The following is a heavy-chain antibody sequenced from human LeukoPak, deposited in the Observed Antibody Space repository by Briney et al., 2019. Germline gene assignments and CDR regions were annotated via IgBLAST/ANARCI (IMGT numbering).Heavy chain of an antibody. D-gene: IGHD3-9*01. CDR2: IYYSGST. V-gene: IGHV4-61*01. Sequence: PSETLSLTCTVSGGSISSSSYYWGWIRQPPGKGLEWIGYIYYSGSTNYNPSLKSRVTISVDTSKNQFSLKLSSVTAADTAVYYCARDFSPRRGLRYFDPGTAVHAFDIWGQGTMATVSS. CDR1: GGSISSSSYY. J-gene: IGHJ3*02. CDR3: ARDFSPRRGLRYFDPGTAVHAFDI.